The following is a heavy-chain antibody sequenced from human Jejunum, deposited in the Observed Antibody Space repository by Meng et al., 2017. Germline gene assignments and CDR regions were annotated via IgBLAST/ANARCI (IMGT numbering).Heavy chain of an antibody. V-gene: IGHV1-69*01. Sequence: QGQLVQSGAEVKKPGSSVKVSCKASGGTFSSDAMSWGRQAPGQGLEWMGGIIPIFGPTNYAQKFQGRLTITADESTSTAYMELSGLRSEDTALYYCARGAVMATTYYFEYWGQGSLVTVSS. J-gene: IGHJ4*02. CDR2: IIPIFGPT. CDR1: GGTFSSDA. D-gene: IGHD1-26*01. CDR3: ARGAVMATTYYFEY.